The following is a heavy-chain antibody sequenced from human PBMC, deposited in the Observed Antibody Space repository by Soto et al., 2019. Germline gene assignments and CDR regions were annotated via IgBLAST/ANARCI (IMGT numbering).Heavy chain of an antibody. J-gene: IGHJ4*02. CDR1: GFTFSSYA. D-gene: IGHD4-17*01. CDR3: AKLGDYSYYFDP. Sequence: GGSLRLSCAASGFTFSSYAMSWVRQAPGKGLEWVSAISGSGGSTYYADSVKGRSTISRDNSKNTLYLQMNSLRAEDTAVYYCAKLGDYSYYFDPWGQGTLVTVSS. V-gene: IGHV3-23*01. CDR2: ISGSGGST.